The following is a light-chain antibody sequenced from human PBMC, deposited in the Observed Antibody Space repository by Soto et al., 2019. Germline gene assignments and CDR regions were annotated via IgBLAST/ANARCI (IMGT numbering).Light chain of an antibody. CDR3: QSYDNSLSGHYV. V-gene: IGLV1-40*01. CDR1: SSNIGAGYD. CDR2: GNS. Sequence: QSVLTQPPSVSGAPGQRVTISCTGSSSNIGAGYDVHWYQQLPGTAPKLLIYGNSNRPSGVPDRFSGSKSGTSASLAITGLQAEDEADYYCQSYDNSLSGHYVFGTGTKVT. J-gene: IGLJ1*01.